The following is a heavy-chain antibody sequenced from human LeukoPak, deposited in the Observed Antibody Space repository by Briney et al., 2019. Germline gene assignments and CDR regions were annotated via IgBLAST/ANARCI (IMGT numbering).Heavy chain of an antibody. CDR2: INSDESST. CDR3: ARERVVVTAVEDCYYGMDV. D-gene: IGHD2-21*02. V-gene: IGHV3-74*01. J-gene: IGHJ6*02. Sequence: GGSLRLSCAASGFTFSSYWMHWVRHAPGKGLVWASRINSDESSTSYADSVKGRFTISRDNAKNTLYLQMNSLRAEDTAVYYCARERVVVTAVEDCYYGMDVWGQGTTVTVSS. CDR1: GFTFSSYW.